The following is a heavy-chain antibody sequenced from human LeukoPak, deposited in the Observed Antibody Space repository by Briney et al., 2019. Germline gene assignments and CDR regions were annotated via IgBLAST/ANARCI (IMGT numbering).Heavy chain of an antibody. CDR1: GFSFSSYW. D-gene: IGHD5-24*01. J-gene: IGHJ3*02. CDR3: ARGRDGYIEGDAFDI. V-gene: IGHV3-7*01. CDR2: IKQNGNEK. Sequence: GGSLRLSCAASGFSFSSYWMSWVRQAPGKGLEWVANIKQNGNEKFYVDSVKGRFTISRDNAKNSLYLQMNSLRAEDTAVYYCARGRDGYIEGDAFDIWGQGTMVTVSS.